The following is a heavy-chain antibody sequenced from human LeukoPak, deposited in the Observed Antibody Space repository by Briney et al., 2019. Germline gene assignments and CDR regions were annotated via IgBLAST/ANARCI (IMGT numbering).Heavy chain of an antibody. CDR1: GFTFTSDA. CDR3: AKCSTSAYTTGWCNWIDP. CDR2: TVSRGTT. V-gene: IGHV3-23*01. D-gene: IGHD6-19*01. J-gene: IGHJ5*02. Sequence: SGGSLRLSCVASGFTFTSDAMNWVRQAPGKGLEWVSSTVSRGTTQYADSVKGRFTVSRDTSKNTLYLQMNSLSADDTAVYYCAKCSTSAYTTGWCNWIDPWGQGTLVTVSS.